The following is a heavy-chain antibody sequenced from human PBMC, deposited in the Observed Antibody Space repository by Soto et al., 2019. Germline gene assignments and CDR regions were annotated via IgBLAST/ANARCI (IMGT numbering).Heavy chain of an antibody. Sequence: GASVKVSCKASGGTFSSYAISWVRQAPGQGLEWMGGIIPIFGTANYAQKFQGRVTITADESTSTAYMELSSLRSEDTAVYYCARGYSYGFLAFDIWGQGTMVTVSS. J-gene: IGHJ3*02. D-gene: IGHD5-18*01. CDR3: ARGYSYGFLAFDI. CDR1: GGTFSSYA. V-gene: IGHV1-69*13. CDR2: IIPIFGTA.